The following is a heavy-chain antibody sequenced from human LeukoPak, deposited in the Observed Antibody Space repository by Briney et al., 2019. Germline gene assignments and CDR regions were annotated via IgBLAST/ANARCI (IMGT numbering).Heavy chain of an antibody. Sequence: GGSLRLSCAASGFTFSSYAMSWVRQAPGKGLEWVSYISSRGSTIYYADSVKGRFTISRDNAKNSLYLQMNSLRAEDTAVYYCARDLSGSPYWGQGTLVTVSS. D-gene: IGHD1-26*01. J-gene: IGHJ4*02. CDR3: ARDLSGSPY. CDR2: ISSRGSTI. CDR1: GFTFSSYA. V-gene: IGHV3-48*03.